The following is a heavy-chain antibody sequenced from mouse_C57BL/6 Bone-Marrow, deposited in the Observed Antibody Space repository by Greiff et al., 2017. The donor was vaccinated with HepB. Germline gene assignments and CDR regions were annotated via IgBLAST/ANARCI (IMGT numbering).Heavy chain of an antibody. Sequence: QVQLQQSGAELVKPGASVKISCKASGYAFSSYWMNWVKQRPGKGLEWIGQIYPGDGDTNYNGKFKGKATLHADKSSSTAYIQLSSLTSEDSAVYFCARFITTVVGDYWGQGTTLTVSS. CDR2: IYPGDGDT. J-gene: IGHJ2*01. V-gene: IGHV1-80*01. CDR1: GYAFSSYW. CDR3: ARFITTVVGDY. D-gene: IGHD1-1*01.